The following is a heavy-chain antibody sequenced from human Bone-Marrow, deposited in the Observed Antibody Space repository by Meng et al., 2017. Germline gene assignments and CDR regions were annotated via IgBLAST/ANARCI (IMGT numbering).Heavy chain of an antibody. Sequence: GESLKISCAASGFTFSNSWMTWVRQAPGKGLEWVANIKQDGSETYYVDSVKGRFTISRDNAKNSLYLHMDRLTAEDTAVYYCARADSTSGSYHPWGQGTLVTVSS. V-gene: IGHV3-7*01. D-gene: IGHD1-26*01. CDR2: IKQDGSET. CDR3: ARADSTSGSYHP. J-gene: IGHJ5*02. CDR1: GFTFSNSW.